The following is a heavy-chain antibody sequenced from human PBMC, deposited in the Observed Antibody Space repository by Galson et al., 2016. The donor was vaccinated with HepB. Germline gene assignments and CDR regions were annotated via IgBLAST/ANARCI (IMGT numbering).Heavy chain of an antibody. CDR3: AKDGGLELHLYYFDY. CDR1: GFTFSSYA. CDR2: ISSDGNNK. V-gene: IGHV3-30*18. Sequence: SLRLSCAASGFTFSSYAMHWVRQAPGKGLEWVAIISSDGNNKYYADSVKGRFTISRDNSKNTLYLQMSSLRAGDTAVYYCAKDGGLELHLYYFDYWGQGTLVTVSS. J-gene: IGHJ4*02. D-gene: IGHD1-7*01.